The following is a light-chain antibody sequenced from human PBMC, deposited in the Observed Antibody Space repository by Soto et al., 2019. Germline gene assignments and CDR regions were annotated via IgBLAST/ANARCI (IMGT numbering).Light chain of an antibody. CDR1: QSLGSGY. Sequence: PGERATLSCRASQSLGSGYLAWYQQKAGQAPRLLIYDATSGATGIPDRFSGSGSGTDFALTISRVEAEDFAVYYCQQYAHLPITFGQGTKVDIK. V-gene: IGKV3-20*01. CDR2: DAT. CDR3: QQYAHLPIT. J-gene: IGKJ1*01.